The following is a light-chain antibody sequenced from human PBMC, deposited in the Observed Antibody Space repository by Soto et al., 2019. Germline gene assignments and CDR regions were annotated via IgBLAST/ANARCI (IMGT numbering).Light chain of an antibody. CDR3: CSYAGSYSLV. J-gene: IGLJ1*01. CDR2: DVS. CDR1: SSDVGGYNY. V-gene: IGLV2-11*01. Sequence: QSALTQPRSVSGSPGQSVTISCTGTSSDVGGYNYVSWYQQHPRKAPKLMIYDVSKRPSGVPDRFSGSKSGNTASLTISGLQAEDEADYYCCSYAGSYSLVFGTGTKLTVL.